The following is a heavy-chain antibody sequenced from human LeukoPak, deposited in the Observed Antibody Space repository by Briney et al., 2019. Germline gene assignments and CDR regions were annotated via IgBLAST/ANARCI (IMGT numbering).Heavy chain of an antibody. D-gene: IGHD1-1*01. CDR1: GDSITSGRYY. CDR2: IYSSGNT. J-gene: IGHJ4*02. V-gene: IGHV4-61*02. CDR3: ARSFTDNFFFKN. Sequence: PSQTLSLTCTVSGDSITSGRYYWSWIRQPAGKELEWIGRIYSSGNTDYHPYIVSLKSRVSLSLDTSKNQFFLDLTSVTAADTAVYYCARSFTDNFFFKNWGQGTLVTVSS.